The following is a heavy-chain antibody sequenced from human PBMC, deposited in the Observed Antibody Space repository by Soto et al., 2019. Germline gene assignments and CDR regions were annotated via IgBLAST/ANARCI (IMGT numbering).Heavy chain of an antibody. J-gene: IGHJ6*02. V-gene: IGHV2-5*02. CDR2: IYWDDDK. D-gene: IGHD2-21*02. CDR1: GFSLSTGGVG. CDR3: AHSRCGGDCLQSYSSHYYYGMDV. Sequence: KESGPALVKPTQTLTLTCTLSGFSLSTGGVGVGWIRQPPGKALEWLALIYWDDDKRYSPSLRSRLTITKDTSKNQVVLTMTNIDPVDTATYYCAHSRCGGDCLQSYSSHYYYGMDVWGQGTTVTVSS.